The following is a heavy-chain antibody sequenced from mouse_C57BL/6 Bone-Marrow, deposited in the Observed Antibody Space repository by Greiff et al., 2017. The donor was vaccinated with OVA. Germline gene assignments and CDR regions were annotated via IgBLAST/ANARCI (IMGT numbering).Heavy chain of an antibody. CDR2: ISDGGSYT. D-gene: IGHD1-1*01. V-gene: IGHV5-4*01. J-gene: IGHJ2*01. CDR3: ARVDITTVVAPYYFDY. Sequence: EVQLVESGGGLVKPGGSLKLSCAASGFTFSSYAMSWVRQTPEKRLEWVATISDGGSYTYYPDNVKGRFTISRDNAKNNLYLQMSHLKSEDTAMYYCARVDITTVVAPYYFDYWGQGTTLTVSS. CDR1: GFTFSSYA.